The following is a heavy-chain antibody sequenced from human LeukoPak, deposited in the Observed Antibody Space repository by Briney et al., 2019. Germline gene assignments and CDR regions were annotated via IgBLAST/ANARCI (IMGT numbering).Heavy chain of an antibody. CDR3: ARDLAAAGLGDD. D-gene: IGHD6-13*01. CDR1: GGTFSSYA. J-gene: IGHJ4*02. Sequence: SVKVSCKASGGTFSSYAISWVRQAPGQGLEWMGGIIPIFGTANYAQKFQGRVTITTDESTSTAYMELSSLRSENTAVYYCARDLAAAGLGDDWGQGTLVTVSS. CDR2: IIPIFGTA. V-gene: IGHV1-69*05.